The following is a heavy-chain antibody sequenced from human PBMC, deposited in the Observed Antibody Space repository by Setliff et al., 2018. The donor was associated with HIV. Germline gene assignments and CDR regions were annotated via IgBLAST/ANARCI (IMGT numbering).Heavy chain of an antibody. Sequence: PSETLSLTCTVSGGSIWSGSYYWTWIRQPAGKGLEWIGHITASGGATYNPSVKSRVSISLGSPSTEFSLRLTSVSAADTAVYYCARAVVFASGNFWFDPWGPGARVTVSS. J-gene: IGHJ5*02. CDR3: ARAVVFASGNFWFDP. V-gene: IGHV4-61*09. CDR1: GGSIWSGSYY. CDR2: ITASGGA. D-gene: IGHD3-3*01.